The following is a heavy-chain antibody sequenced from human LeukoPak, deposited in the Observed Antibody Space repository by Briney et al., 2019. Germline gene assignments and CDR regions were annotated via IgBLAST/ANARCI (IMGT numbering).Heavy chain of an antibody. CDR3: ARISNDILTVYFN. CDR2: IYRSGST. V-gene: IGHV4-38-2*02. J-gene: IGHJ4*02. Sequence: PSETLSLTCTVSGYSISSGYYWGWIRPPPGKGLDWIGSIYRSGSTYYNPSLKSRVTISVDTSKNQFSLNLSSVTAAHTAVYYCARISNDILTVYFNWGQGTLVTVSS. CDR1: GYSISSGYY. D-gene: IGHD3-9*01.